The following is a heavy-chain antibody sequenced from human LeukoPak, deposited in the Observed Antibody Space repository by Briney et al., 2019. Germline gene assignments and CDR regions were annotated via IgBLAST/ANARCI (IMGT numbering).Heavy chain of an antibody. CDR1: GFTFSSYS. Sequence: GGSLRLSCAASGFTFSSYSMNWVRQAPGKGLEWVSSISSSSSYIYYADSVKGRFTISRDNAKNSLYLQMSSLRAEDTAVYYCAKRSGDSYFLDSWGQGTLVTVSS. CDR2: ISSSSSYI. D-gene: IGHD2-15*01. CDR3: AKRSGDSYFLDS. J-gene: IGHJ4*02. V-gene: IGHV3-21*04.